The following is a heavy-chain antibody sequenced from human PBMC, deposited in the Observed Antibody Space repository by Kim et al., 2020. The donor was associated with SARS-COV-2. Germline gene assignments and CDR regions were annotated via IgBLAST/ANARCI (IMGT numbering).Heavy chain of an antibody. CDR1: GGSISSGGYY. CDR3: AREAPPPRYSSSWYIDY. Sequence: SETLSLTCTVSGGSISSGGYYWSWIRQHPGKGLEWIGYIYYSGSTYYNPSLKSRVTISVDTSKNQFSLKLSSVTAADTAVYYCAREAPPPRYSSSWYIDYWGQGTLVTVSS. D-gene: IGHD6-13*01. CDR2: IYYSGST. V-gene: IGHV4-31*03. J-gene: IGHJ4*02.